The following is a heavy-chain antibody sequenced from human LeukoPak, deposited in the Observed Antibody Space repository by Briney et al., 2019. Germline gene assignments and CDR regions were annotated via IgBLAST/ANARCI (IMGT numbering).Heavy chain of an antibody. CDR1: GFTFDDYA. Sequence: GRSLRLSCAASGFTFDDYAMHWVRQAPGKGLEWVSAISGSGGSTYYADSVKGRFTISRDNAKNSLYLQMNSLGAEDTAVYYCARDAACSSTSCYGMDVWGQGTTVTVSS. CDR2: ISGSGGST. CDR3: ARDAACSSTSCYGMDV. V-gene: IGHV3-23*01. D-gene: IGHD2-2*01. J-gene: IGHJ6*02.